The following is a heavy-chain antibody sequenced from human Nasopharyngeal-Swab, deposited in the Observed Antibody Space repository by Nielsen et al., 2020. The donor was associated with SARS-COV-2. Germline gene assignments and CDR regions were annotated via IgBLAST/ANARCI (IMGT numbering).Heavy chain of an antibody. V-gene: IGHV7-4-1*02. CDR2: INTNTGHP. J-gene: IGHJ6*02. D-gene: IGHD6-13*01. CDR3: VRAGRGSSSWYVMDYYYGMDV. Sequence: WVRQAPGQGLEWMGWINTNTGHPTYAQGFTGRFVFSLDTSVSTAYLQISSLKAEDTAVYNCVRAGRGSSSWYVMDYYYGMDVWGQGTTVTVSS.